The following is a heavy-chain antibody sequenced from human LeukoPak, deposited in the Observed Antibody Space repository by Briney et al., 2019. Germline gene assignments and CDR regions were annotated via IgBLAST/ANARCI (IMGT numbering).Heavy chain of an antibody. CDR2: MYYSGST. D-gene: IGHD3-22*01. CDR1: GGSISSGDCY. CDR3: ARPYYYDSRIDP. Sequence: SQTLSLTCTVSGGSISSGDCYWSWIRQPPGKGLEWIAYMYYSGSTYYNPSLKSRVTMSADTSKNQLSLKLSSVTAADTAVYYCARPYYYDSRIDPWGQGILVTVSS. V-gene: IGHV4-30-4*01. J-gene: IGHJ5*02.